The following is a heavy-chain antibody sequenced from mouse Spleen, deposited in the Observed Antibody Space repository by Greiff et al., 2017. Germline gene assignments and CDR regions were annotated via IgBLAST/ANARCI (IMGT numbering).Heavy chain of an antibody. Sequence: QVQLQQPGAELVKPGASVKMSCKASGYTFTSYWITWVKQRPGQGLEWIGDIYPGSGSTNYNEKFKSKATLTSDTSSSTAYMQLSSLTSEDSAIYFCARKTDGYYPFAYWGQGTLVTVSA. V-gene: IGHV1-55*01. CDR1: GYTFTSYW. CDR2: IYPGSGST. CDR3: ARKTDGYYPFAY. D-gene: IGHD2-3*01. J-gene: IGHJ3*01.